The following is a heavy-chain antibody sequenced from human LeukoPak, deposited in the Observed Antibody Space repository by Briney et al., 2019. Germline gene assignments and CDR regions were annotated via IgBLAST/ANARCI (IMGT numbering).Heavy chain of an antibody. V-gene: IGHV1-2*02. CDR1: GYTFTGYY. CDR3: ARARGSGWYYDAFDI. CDR2: INPNSGGT. J-gene: IGHJ3*02. D-gene: IGHD6-19*01. Sequence: ASVKVSCKASGYTFTGYYMHWVRQAPGQGLEWMGWINPNSGGTNYAQKFQGRVTMTRDTSISTAYMKLSRLRSDDTAVYYCARARGSGWYYDAFDIWGQGTMVTVSS.